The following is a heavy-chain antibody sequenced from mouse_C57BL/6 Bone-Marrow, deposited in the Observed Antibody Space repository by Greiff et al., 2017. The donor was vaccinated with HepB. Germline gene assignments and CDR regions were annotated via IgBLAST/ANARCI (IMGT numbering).Heavy chain of an antibody. V-gene: IGHV1-81*01. J-gene: IGHJ4*01. CDR1: GYTFTSYG. D-gene: IGHD1-1*01. Sequence: VQLQQSGAELARPGASVKLSCTASGYTFTSYGISWVKQRTGQGLEWIGEIYPRSGNTYYNEKFKGKATLTADKSSSTAYMELRSLTSEDSAVYFGARDYYYGSYAMDYWGQGTSVTVSS. CDR3: ARDYYYGSYAMDY. CDR2: IYPRSGNT.